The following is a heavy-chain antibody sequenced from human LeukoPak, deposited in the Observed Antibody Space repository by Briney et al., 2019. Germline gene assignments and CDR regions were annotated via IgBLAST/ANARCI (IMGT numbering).Heavy chain of an antibody. CDR2: IYYSGRT. CDR1: SGPISSGDYY. V-gene: IGHV4-31*03. Sequence: SETLSLTCTVSSGPISSGDYYWSWIRQHPGKGLEWIGYIYYSGRTYYNPSLKSRVTISVDTSKNQFSLKLNSVTAADTAVYYCARDRYDSYPMDVWGQGTTVTVSS. CDR3: ARDRYDSYPMDV. D-gene: IGHD3-3*01. J-gene: IGHJ6*02.